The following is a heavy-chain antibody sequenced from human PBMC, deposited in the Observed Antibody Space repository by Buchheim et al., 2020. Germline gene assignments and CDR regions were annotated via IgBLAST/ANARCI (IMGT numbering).Heavy chain of an antibody. J-gene: IGHJ4*02. V-gene: IGHV3-23*04. CDR1: GFTFADYA. CDR2: LSGSGHST. D-gene: IGHD4-17*01. Sequence: EVQLVESGGGLVQPGGSLRLSCEASGFTFADYAMNWVRQAPGKGLEWVSCLSGSGHSTQYVDSVKGRFAIARDNSKETLYLQMNNVRPEDTALYFCAKATTVTTQKILDFWGQG. CDR3: AKATTVTTQKILDF.